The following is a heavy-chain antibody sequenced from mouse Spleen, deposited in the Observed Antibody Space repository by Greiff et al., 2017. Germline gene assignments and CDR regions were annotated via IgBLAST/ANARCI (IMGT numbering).Heavy chain of an antibody. CDR1: GYAFSSSW. CDR2: IYPGDGDT. D-gene: IGHD1-2*01. Sequence: VQLQQSGPELVKPGASVKISCKASGYAFSSSWMNWVKQRPGKGLEWIGRIYPGDGDTNYNGKFKGKATLTADKSSSTAYMQLSSLTSEDSAVYFCARDYYGYYYAMDYWGQGTSVTVSS. J-gene: IGHJ4*01. CDR3: ARDYYGYYYAMDY. V-gene: IGHV1-82*01.